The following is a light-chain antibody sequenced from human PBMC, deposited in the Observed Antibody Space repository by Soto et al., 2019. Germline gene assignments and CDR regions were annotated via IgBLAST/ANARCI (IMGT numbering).Light chain of an antibody. V-gene: IGKV1-5*03. CDR1: QTISSW. CDR3: QQYNSYSGT. CDR2: KAS. J-gene: IGKJ1*01. Sequence: DIQMTQSPSTLSGSVGDRVTITCRASQTISSWLAWYQQKPGKAPKLLIYKASILESGVPSRFSGSGSGTEFTLTISSLQPDDFATYYCQQYNSYSGTFGQGTKVDIK.